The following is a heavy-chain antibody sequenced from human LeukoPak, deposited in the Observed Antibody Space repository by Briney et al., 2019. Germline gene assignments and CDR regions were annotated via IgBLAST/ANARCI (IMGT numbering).Heavy chain of an antibody. Sequence: GGSLRLSCAASGFTFSNYWIHWVRQAPGKGLVWVSRINREGSSTNYADSVQGRLTISRDNAKNSLYLQMNSLRAEDTAVYYCAKEQWLLGYWGQGTLVTVSS. CDR3: AKEQWLLGY. CDR2: INREGSST. D-gene: IGHD6-19*01. J-gene: IGHJ4*02. V-gene: IGHV3-74*01. CDR1: GFTFSNYW.